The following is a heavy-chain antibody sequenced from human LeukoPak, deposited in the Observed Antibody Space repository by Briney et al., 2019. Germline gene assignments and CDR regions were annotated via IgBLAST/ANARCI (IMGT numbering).Heavy chain of an antibody. Sequence: ASVKLSCTASGYTFTSYGISWVRQAPGQGLEWMGWISPYNGNTNYAQMLKGRVTITTDTSTSSAYMEMSSLRSDDTAVYYCARDVSPGITVAGITLDYWGEGTLVTLSS. V-gene: IGHV1-18*01. J-gene: IGHJ4*02. CDR2: ISPYNGNT. CDR1: GYTFTSYG. CDR3: ARDVSPGITVAGITLDY. D-gene: IGHD6-19*01.